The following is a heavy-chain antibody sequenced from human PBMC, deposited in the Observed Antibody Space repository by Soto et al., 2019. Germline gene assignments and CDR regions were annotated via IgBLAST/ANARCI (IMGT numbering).Heavy chain of an antibody. D-gene: IGHD3-10*01. V-gene: IGHV3-48*03. CDR3: ARVSLHYYGSGSYLDV. CDR2: ISSSGSTI. J-gene: IGHJ6*02. Sequence: GSLRLSCAASGFTFSSYEMNWVRQAPGKGLEWVSYISSSGSTIYYADSVKGRFTISRDNAKNSLYLQMNSLRAEDTAVYYCARVSLHYYGSGSYLDVWGQGTTVTVSS. CDR1: GFTFSSYE.